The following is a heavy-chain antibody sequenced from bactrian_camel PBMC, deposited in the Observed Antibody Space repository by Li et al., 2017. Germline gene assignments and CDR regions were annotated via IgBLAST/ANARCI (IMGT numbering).Heavy chain of an antibody. Sequence: QVQLVESGGGSVQAGGSLRLSCTASGFTFGDSDMGWYRQAPGNECELISTTSKDGTDGWYADSVKGRFTISRDGGKNTVYLQMNSLNVEDTATYYCVAGMPYRRIELSKSEVTTWGQGTQVTVS. V-gene: IGHV3S60*01. CDR2: TSKDGTDG. J-gene: IGHJ4*01. CDR1: GFTFGDSD. CDR3: VAGMPYRRIELSKSEVTT. D-gene: IGHD2*01.